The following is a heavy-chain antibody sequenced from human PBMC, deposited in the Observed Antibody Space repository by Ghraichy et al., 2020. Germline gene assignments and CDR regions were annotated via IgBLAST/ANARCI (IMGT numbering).Heavy chain of an antibody. CDR2: INHSGST. J-gene: IGHJ4*02. D-gene: IGHD3-3*01. CDR1: GGSFSGYY. CDR3: ARHGRNALRFLEWSSPGYAFDY. Sequence: SQTLSLTCAVYGGSFSGYYWSWIRQPPGKGLEWIGEINHSGSTNYNPSLKSRVTISVDTSKNQFSLKLSSVTAADTAVYYCARHGRNALRFLEWSSPGYAFDYWGQGTLVTVSS. V-gene: IGHV4-34*01.